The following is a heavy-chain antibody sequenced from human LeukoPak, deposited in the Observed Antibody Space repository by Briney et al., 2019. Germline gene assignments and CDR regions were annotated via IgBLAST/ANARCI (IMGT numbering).Heavy chain of an antibody. J-gene: IGHJ4*02. CDR1: GGSISSSSYY. V-gene: IGHV4-39*07. CDR2: IYYSGST. D-gene: IGHD5-24*01. CDR3: AGGRWLQLPYL. Sequence: PSETLSLTCTVSGGSISSSSYYWGWIRQPPGKGLEWIGSIYYSGSTNYNPSLKSRVTISVDTSKNQFSLNLSSVTAADTAVYFCAGGRWLQLPYLWGQGTLVTVSS.